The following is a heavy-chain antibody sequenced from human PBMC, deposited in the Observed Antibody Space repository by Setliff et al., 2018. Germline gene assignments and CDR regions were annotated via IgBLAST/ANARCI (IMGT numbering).Heavy chain of an antibody. D-gene: IGHD6-19*01. Sequence: SETLSLTCPVPDDPISSRHYYWNWLRQPAGKGLEWIGHINRRGSTNFSPSLKSRVTISLDTSKNQFSLNLTSVTAADTAVYYCARASSGWYSAYYYYMDVWGKGTTVTVSS. CDR2: INRRGST. V-gene: IGHV4-61*09. CDR3: ARASSGWYSAYYYYMDV. CDR1: DDPISSRHYY. J-gene: IGHJ6*03.